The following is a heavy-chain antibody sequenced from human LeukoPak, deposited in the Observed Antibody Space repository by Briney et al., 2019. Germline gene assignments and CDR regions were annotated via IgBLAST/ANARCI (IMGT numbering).Heavy chain of an antibody. V-gene: IGHV3-33*03. CDR3: AKDRLTYYYYGMDV. D-gene: IGHD3-16*01. CDR1: GFTFSSYG. Sequence: PGGSLRLSCAASGFTFSSYGMHWVRQAPGKGLEWVAVIWYDGSNKYYADSVKGRFTISRDNAKNSLYLQMNSLRAEDTAVYYCAKDRLTYYYYGMDVWGQGTTVTVSS. CDR2: IWYDGSNK. J-gene: IGHJ6*02.